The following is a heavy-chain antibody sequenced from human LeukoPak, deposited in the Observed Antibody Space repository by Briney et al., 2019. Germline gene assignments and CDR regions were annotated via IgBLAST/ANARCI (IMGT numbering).Heavy chain of an antibody. D-gene: IGHD1-1*01. CDR1: GYSFTSYW. Sequence: GESLKISCKGSGYSFTSYWIAWVRQMPGKGLEWMGIIYPGDSDTRYSPSLQGQVTILADKSISTAYLQWSSLKASDTAMYYCAKLVGTGTTPSDYWGQGTLVTVSS. CDR2: IYPGDSDT. V-gene: IGHV5-51*01. CDR3: AKLVGTGTTPSDY. J-gene: IGHJ4*02.